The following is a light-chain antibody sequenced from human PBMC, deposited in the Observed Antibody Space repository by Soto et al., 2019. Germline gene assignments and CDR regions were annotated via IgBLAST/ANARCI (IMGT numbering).Light chain of an antibody. CDR3: QQYNNWPRT. J-gene: IGKJ1*01. CDR2: GAS. V-gene: IGKV3-15*01. CDR1: QSVSSN. Sequence: EIVVTQSPATLSVSPRERATLSCRASQSVSSNLAWYQQKPGQAPRLLIYGASTRATGIPATFSGSGSGTEFTLTVSSLQSEDFAVYYCQQYNNWPRTFGPGTKVEIK.